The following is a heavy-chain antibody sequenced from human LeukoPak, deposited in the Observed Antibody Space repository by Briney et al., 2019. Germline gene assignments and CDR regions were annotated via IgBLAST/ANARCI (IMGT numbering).Heavy chain of an antibody. CDR1: GFTVSSNY. J-gene: IGHJ4*02. D-gene: IGHD3-22*01. CDR3: AKHTGYYDSSGYDY. CDR2: ISGSGGST. V-gene: IGHV3-23*01. Sequence: GGSLRLSCAASGFTVSSNYMSWVRQAPGKGLEWVSAISGSGGSTYYADSVKGRFTISRDNSKNTLYLQMNSLRAEDTAVYYCAKHTGYYDSSGYDYWGQGTLVTVSS.